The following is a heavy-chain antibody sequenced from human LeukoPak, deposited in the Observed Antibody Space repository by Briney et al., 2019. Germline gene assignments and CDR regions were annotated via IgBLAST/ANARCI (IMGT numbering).Heavy chain of an antibody. CDR1: GFTFSSYA. J-gene: IGHJ4*02. Sequence: PGGSLRLSCAASGFTFSSYAMSWVRQAPGKGLEGVSAISGSGGSTYYADSVKGRFTISRDNSKNTLYLQMNSLRAEDTAVYYCAKDLGGGLRWDMFDYWGQGTLVTVSS. V-gene: IGHV3-23*01. CDR3: AKDLGGGLRWDMFDY. CDR2: ISGSGGST. D-gene: IGHD4-23*01.